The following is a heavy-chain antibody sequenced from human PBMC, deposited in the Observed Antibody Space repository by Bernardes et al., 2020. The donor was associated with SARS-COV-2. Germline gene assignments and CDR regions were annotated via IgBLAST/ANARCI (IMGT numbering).Heavy chain of an antibody. CDR1: GFTFNYYA. J-gene: IGHJ4*02. V-gene: IGHV3-64*02. CDR2: INSNGGIT. Sequence: GGSLRLSCAASGFTFNYYAMYWVRQAPGKGLEYVSTINSNGGITYYADSVKGRFTISRDNSKDTLYLQMGSLRAEDTAVYYCARELIAVAGTGEDYWGQGTLVTVSS. CDR3: ARELIAVAGTGEDY. D-gene: IGHD6-19*01.